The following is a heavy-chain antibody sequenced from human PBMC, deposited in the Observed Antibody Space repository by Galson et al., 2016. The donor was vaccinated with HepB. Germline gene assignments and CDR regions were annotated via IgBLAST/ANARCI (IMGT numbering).Heavy chain of an antibody. J-gene: IGHJ4*02. Sequence: SLRLSCAASGFTFSSYWMHWVRQAPGKGQGWVSRINSDGSSTSYANSVKGRFTISRDNATNTLYLQMNSLRAEDTAVYYCARRLATITSFDYWGQGTLVTVSS. V-gene: IGHV3-74*01. CDR1: GFTFSSYW. D-gene: IGHD5-24*01. CDR2: INSDGSST. CDR3: ARRLATITSFDY.